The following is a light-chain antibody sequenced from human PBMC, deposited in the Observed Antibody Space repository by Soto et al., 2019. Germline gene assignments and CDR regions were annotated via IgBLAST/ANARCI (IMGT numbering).Light chain of an antibody. CDR2: DTS. J-gene: IGLJ1*01. Sequence: AVVTQEPSLTVSPGGTVTLTCGSSTGAVTSGHYPYWFQQKPGQAPRTLIYDTSNKHSWTPARFSGSLLGGKAALTLSGAQPEDEAEYYCLLSYSGARFFYVFGTGTKVTVL. V-gene: IGLV7-46*01. CDR3: LLSYSGARFFYV. CDR1: TGAVTSGHY.